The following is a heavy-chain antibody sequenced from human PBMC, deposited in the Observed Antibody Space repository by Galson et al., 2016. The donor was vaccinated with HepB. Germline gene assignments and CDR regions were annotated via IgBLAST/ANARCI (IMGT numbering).Heavy chain of an antibody. V-gene: IGHV3-33*08. CDR1: GFTFSSYW. D-gene: IGHD6-6*01. CDR3: ARQYSSSSFYYGMDV. J-gene: IGHJ6*02. Sequence: SLRLSCAASGFTFSSYWMHWVRQAPGKGLEWVAVIWYDGSNKYYADSVKGRFTISRDNSKNTLYLQMNSLRAEDTAVYYCARQYSSSSFYYGMDVWGQGTTVTVSS. CDR2: IWYDGSNK.